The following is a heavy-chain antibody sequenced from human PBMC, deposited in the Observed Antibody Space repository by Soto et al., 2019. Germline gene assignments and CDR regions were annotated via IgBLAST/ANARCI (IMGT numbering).Heavy chain of an antibody. J-gene: IGHJ6*02. CDR1: GFTFSSYA. D-gene: IGHD6-13*01. V-gene: IGHV3-23*01. CDR2: ISGSGGST. CDR3: ASARLAAAGSFGMDV. Sequence: GGSLRLSXAASGFTFSSYAMSWVRQAPGKGLEWVSAISGSGGSTYYADSVKGRFTISRDNSKNTLYLQMNSLRAEDTAVYYCASARLAAAGSFGMDVWGQGTTVTVSS.